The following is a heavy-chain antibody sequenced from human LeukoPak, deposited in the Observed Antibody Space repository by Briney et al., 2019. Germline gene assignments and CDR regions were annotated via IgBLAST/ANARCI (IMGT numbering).Heavy chain of an antibody. D-gene: IGHD3-10*01. V-gene: IGHV4-59*01. Sequence: SETLSLTCNVSGGSISSYYWSWIRQPPGKGLEWIGYIYYSGSTNYNPSLKSRVTISVDTSKNQFSLKLTSVTAADTVVYYCARMGPPLRGVRYYYYMDVWGKGTTVTVSS. J-gene: IGHJ6*03. CDR3: ARMGPPLRGVRYYYYMDV. CDR1: GGSISSYY. CDR2: IYYSGST.